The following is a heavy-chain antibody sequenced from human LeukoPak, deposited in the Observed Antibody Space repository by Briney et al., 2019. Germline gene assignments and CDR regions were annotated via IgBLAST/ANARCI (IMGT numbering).Heavy chain of an antibody. Sequence: GGSLRLSCAASGLTVSSTYMSWVRQTPGKGLEWVSVIYSGGSTYYADSVKGRFTISRDNSKNTLYLQMNSLKTEDTAVYYCAVNMIRGVIDYWGQGTLVTVSS. J-gene: IGHJ4*02. CDR2: IYSGGST. CDR1: GLTVSSTY. CDR3: AVNMIRGVIDY. V-gene: IGHV3-53*01. D-gene: IGHD3-10*01.